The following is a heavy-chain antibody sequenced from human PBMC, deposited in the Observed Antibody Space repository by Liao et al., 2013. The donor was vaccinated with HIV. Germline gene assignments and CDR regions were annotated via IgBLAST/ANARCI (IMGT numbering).Heavy chain of an antibody. CDR1: GGSISSYY. CDR2: ISTSGTT. D-gene: IGHD2-2*01. V-gene: IGHV4-4*07. J-gene: IGHJ4*02. CDR3: ARGFYCTTTSCHFDC. Sequence: QVQLQESGPGLVKPSETLSLTCTVSGGSISSYYWSWIRQPAGKGLEWIGRISTSGTTNYNPSLKSRVIMSVDTSENQFSLKLTSVSAADTAIYYCARGFYCTTTSCHFDCWGQGTLVTVSS.